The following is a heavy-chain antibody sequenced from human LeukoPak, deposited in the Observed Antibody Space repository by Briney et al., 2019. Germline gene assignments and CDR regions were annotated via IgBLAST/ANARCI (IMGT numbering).Heavy chain of an antibody. CDR3: ARDRGSSGWYEFDY. V-gene: IGHV3-7*01. D-gene: IGHD6-19*01. Sequence: GGSLRLSCAASGFTSSNYWMSWVRQAPRKGLEWVANIKQDGSEKYYVDSVKGRFTISRDNAKNSLYLQMNSLRAADTAVYYCARDRGSSGWYEFDYWGQGTLVTVSS. CDR2: IKQDGSEK. J-gene: IGHJ4*02. CDR1: GFTSSNYW.